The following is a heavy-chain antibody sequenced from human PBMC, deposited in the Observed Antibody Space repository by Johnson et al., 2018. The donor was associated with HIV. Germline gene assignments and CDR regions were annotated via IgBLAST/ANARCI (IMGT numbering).Heavy chain of an antibody. CDR2: ITSTADGGTT. D-gene: IGHD6-13*01. CDR3: ISPARAAAGFLT. J-gene: IGHJ3*01. V-gene: IGHV3-49*04. CDR1: GFTFDDYA. Sequence: VQLVESGGIVVQPGGSLKLSCAASGFTFDDYAMHWVRRAPGKGLEWIGFITSTADGGTTQYAASVRGRFTISRDDSKSIAYLQMKSQKAEDTAVYYCISPARAAAGFLTWGQGAMVTVSS.